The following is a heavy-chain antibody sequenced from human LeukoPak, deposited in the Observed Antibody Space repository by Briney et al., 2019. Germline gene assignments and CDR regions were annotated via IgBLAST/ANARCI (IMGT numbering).Heavy chain of an antibody. J-gene: IGHJ4*02. CDR2: ISGSGGST. CDR3: AKDEGYYDSYFDY. D-gene: IGHD3-22*01. Sequence: GGSLRPSCAASGFTFSSYAMSWVRQAPGKGLEWVSAISGSGGSTYYADSVKGRFTISRDNSKNTLYLQMNSLRAEDTAVYYCAKDEGYYDSYFDYWGQGTLVTVSS. CDR1: GFTFSSYA. V-gene: IGHV3-23*01.